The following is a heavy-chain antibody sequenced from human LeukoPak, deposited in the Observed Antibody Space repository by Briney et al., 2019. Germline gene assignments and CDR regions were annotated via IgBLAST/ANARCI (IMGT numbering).Heavy chain of an antibody. V-gene: IGHV3-48*03. J-gene: IGHJ6*02. CDR3: ARAWIDGIDG. CDR2: ISSSGSTI. CDR1: GFALSSYE. Sequence: GGSLRLSCAASGFALSSYEMNWVCQAPGKGLEWLSYISSSGSTIYYADSVKGRFTISRDNAKNSLYLQMNSLRAEDTAVYYCARAWIDGIDGWGQGTTVTVSS. D-gene: IGHD5-12*01.